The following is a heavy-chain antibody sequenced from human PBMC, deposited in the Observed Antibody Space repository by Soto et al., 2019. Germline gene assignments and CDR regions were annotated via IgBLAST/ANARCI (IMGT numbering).Heavy chain of an antibody. D-gene: IGHD3-22*01. CDR2: IIPIFGTA. Sequence: GASVKVSCKASGGTFSSYAISWVRQAPGQGLEWMGGIIPIFGTANYAQKFQGRVTITADESTSTAYMELSSLRSEDTAVYYCARTYYYDSSGYYYGNYYYGMDVWGQGTTVTVSS. J-gene: IGHJ6*02. V-gene: IGHV1-69*13. CDR1: GGTFSSYA. CDR3: ARTYYYDSSGYYYGNYYYGMDV.